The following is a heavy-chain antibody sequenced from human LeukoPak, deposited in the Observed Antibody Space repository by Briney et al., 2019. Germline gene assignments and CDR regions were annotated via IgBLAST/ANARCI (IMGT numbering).Heavy chain of an antibody. CDR3: ARVKWHYEGYFDY. Sequence: KAGGSLRLSCAASGFTFSSYAMSWVRQAPGKGLEWVSAISGSGDSTYSTDSVKGRFTISRDNAKNSLFLQMNSLRADDTAVYYCARVKWHYEGYFDYWGQGTLVTVSS. J-gene: IGHJ4*02. CDR1: GFTFSSYA. CDR2: ISGSGDST. V-gene: IGHV3-23*01. D-gene: IGHD1-7*01.